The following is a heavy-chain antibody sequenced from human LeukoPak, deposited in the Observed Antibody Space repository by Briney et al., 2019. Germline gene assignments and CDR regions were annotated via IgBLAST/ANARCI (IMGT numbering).Heavy chain of an antibody. Sequence: GGSLTLACAASGFTFSSYSMNWVRQAPGEGLECFSSISSSSSYIYYADSVKGRFPISRDNAKNSLYLQINSLRAEDTAVYYCARDQYYDILTGSFDYWGQGTLVPVSS. V-gene: IGHV3-21*01. CDR3: ARDQYYDILTGSFDY. J-gene: IGHJ4*02. CDR1: GFTFSSYS. D-gene: IGHD3-9*01. CDR2: ISSSSSYI.